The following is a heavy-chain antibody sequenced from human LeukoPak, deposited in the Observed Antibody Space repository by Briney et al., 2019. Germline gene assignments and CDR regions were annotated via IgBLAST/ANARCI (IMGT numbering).Heavy chain of an antibody. Sequence: PSETLSLTCTVSGGSISSGSYYWSWIRQPAGKGLEWIGRIYTSGSTNYNPSLKSRVTISVDTSKNQFSLKLSSVTAADTAVYYCARTTEGGYAYDYFYYYYMDVWGKGTTVTISS. CDR2: IYTSGST. D-gene: IGHD5-18*01. CDR3: ARTTEGGYAYDYFYYYYMDV. V-gene: IGHV4-61*02. J-gene: IGHJ6*03. CDR1: GGSISSGSYY.